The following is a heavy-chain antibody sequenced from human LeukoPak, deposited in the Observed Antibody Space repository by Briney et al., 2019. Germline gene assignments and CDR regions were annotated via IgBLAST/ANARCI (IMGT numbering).Heavy chain of an antibody. CDR3: ARDASNWSAFDS. D-gene: IGHD1-20*01. J-gene: IGHJ5*01. CDR1: GYTFSGHS. CDR2: INPNSGVT. Sequence: ASVKVSCKASGYTFSGHSLHWVRQAPGQGLEWMGRINPNSGVTYYAQKFQGRVTTISDTSITTAYMELSSLTSDDTATYYCARDASNWSAFDSWGQGTLVIVSS. V-gene: IGHV1-2*06.